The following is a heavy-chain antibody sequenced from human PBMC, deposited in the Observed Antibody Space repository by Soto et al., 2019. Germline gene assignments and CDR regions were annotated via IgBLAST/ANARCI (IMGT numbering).Heavy chain of an antibody. CDR1: GFTFSSYA. J-gene: IGHJ1*01. CDR3: AKGAPGIAVAGTGYFQH. V-gene: IGHV3-23*01. Sequence: GGSLRLSCAASGFTFSSYAMSWVRQAPGKGLEWVSGISGSGDSTYYADSVKGRFTISRDNSKNTLYLQMNSLRAEDTAVYYCAKGAPGIAVAGTGYFQHWGKGTLVTVSS. D-gene: IGHD6-19*01. CDR2: ISGSGDST.